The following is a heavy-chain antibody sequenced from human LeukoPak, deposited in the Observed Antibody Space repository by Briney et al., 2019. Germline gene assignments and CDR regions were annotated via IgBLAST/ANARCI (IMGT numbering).Heavy chain of an antibody. CDR2: ISSSSSYI. CDR1: GFTFSSDS. Sequence: GGSLRLSCAASGFTFSSDSMNWVRQAPGKGLEWVSSISSSSSYIYYADSVKGRFTISRDNAKNSLYLQMNSLRAEDTAVYYCARERSIVANRGVDYWGQGTLVTVSS. V-gene: IGHV3-21*01. CDR3: ARERSIVANRGVDY. D-gene: IGHD5-12*01. J-gene: IGHJ4*02.